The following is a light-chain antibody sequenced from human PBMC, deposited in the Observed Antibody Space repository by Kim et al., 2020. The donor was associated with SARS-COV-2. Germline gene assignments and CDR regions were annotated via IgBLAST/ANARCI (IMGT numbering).Light chain of an antibody. J-gene: IGLJ3*02. CDR1: NIGSKS. V-gene: IGLV3-21*02. CDR3: NLWDSWSDHWV. Sequence: PGRTATITCGGNNIGSKSVHWYQQRPGQAPVLVLYYDSDRPSGIPERFSGSNSGNTATLTISRVEAGDEADYYCNLWDSWSDHWVFGGGTQLTVL. CDR2: YDS.